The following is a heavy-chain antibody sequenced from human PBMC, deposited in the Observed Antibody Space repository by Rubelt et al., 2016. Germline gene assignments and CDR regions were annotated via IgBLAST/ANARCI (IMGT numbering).Heavy chain of an antibody. CDR3: ASMPVAATRYYYYGMDA. Sequence: EVQLVESGGGLVQPGRSLRLSCAASGFTFDDYAMHWVRQAPGKGLEWVSGISWNSGSIGYADSGKGRFTIPRDMAKNSLYLQMNSLGAEDTAVYYCASMPVAATRYYYYGMDAWGQGTTVTVSS. J-gene: IGHJ6*02. CDR1: GFTFDDYA. D-gene: IGHD2-15*01. V-gene: IGHV3-9*01. CDR2: ISWNSGSI.